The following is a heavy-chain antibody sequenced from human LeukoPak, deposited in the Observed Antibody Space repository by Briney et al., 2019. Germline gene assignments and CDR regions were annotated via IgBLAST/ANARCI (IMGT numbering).Heavy chain of an antibody. CDR1: GGSFSGYY. D-gene: IGHD3-10*01. CDR3: ARGSMVRGSYYYHYYGMDV. J-gene: IGHJ6*02. Sequence: SETLSLTCAVYGGSFSGYYWSWIRQPPGKGLEWIGEINHSGSTNYNPSLKSRVTISVDTSKNQFSLKLSSVTAADTAVYYCARGSMVRGSYYYHYYGMDVWGQGTTVTVSS. CDR2: INHSGST. V-gene: IGHV4-34*01.